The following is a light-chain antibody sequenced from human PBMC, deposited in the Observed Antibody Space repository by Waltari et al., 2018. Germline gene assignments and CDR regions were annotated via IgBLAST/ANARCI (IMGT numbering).Light chain of an antibody. V-gene: IGKV3-20*01. CDR3: QQYGSSPYT. J-gene: IGKJ2*01. Sequence: EIVLTQSPGTLSLSPGERATLSCRSRQGVRSSYLCWYQQKPGQAPSLLIYGASTRATGIPYRFSGSRSGTDFTLTISRLQPEDFAVYYCQQYGSSPYTFGQGTKLEIK. CDR1: QGVRSSY. CDR2: GAS.